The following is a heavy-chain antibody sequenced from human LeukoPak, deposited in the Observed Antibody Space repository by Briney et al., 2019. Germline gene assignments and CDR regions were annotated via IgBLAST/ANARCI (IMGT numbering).Heavy chain of an antibody. D-gene: IGHD3-22*01. CDR2: INTNTGNP. CDR3: ARDRAGYSSGYYDDYCYYGMDV. J-gene: IGHJ6*02. CDR1: GYTFTSYA. V-gene: IGHV7-4-1*02. Sequence: ASVKVSCKASGYTFTSYAMYWVRQAPGQGPEWMGWINTNTGNPTYAQGFTGRFVFSLDTSVSTAYLQISSLKAEDTAVYYCARDRAGYSSGYYDDYCYYGMDVWGQGTTVTVSS.